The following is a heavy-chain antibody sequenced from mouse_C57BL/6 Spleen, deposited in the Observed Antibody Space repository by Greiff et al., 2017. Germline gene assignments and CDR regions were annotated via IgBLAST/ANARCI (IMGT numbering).Heavy chain of an antibody. V-gene: IGHV1-55*01. CDR3: ARRGTTVVATGYYAMDY. J-gene: IGHJ4*01. Sequence: VQLQQSGAELVKPGASVKMSCKASGYTFTSYWITWVKQRPGQGLEWIGDIYPGSGSTNYNAKFKSKATLTVDTSASTAYMQLSSLTSEDSAVYYCARRGTTVVATGYYAMDYWGQGTSVTVSS. D-gene: IGHD1-1*01. CDR1: GYTFTSYW. CDR2: IYPGSGST.